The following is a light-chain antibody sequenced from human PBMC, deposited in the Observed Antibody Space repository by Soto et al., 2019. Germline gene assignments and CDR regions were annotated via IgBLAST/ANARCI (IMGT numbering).Light chain of an antibody. V-gene: IGKV3-15*01. CDR3: QQYNTWPLT. Sequence: EIVMTQSPATLSVSPGERATLSCRASQGVTTNLAWYQQKPGQAPRLLIYGASTRATGIPARFSGSGSGTEFTLNISSLQSEDFAVYYCQQYNTWPLTFGGGTKVEIK. CDR2: GAS. J-gene: IGKJ4*01. CDR1: QGVTTN.